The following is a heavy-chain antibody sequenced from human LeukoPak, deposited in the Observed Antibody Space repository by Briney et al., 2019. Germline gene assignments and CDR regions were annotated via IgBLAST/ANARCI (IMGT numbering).Heavy chain of an antibody. Sequence: GGSLRLSCAASGFTFSDYYMSWIRQAPGKGLEWVSYISNSGSTIYYADSVKGRFFISRDNAKNSLYLQMNSLRAEDTAVYYCARMRGYCSGGSCYFDYWGQGTLVTVSP. J-gene: IGHJ4*02. CDR3: ARMRGYCSGGSCYFDY. CDR1: GFTFSDYY. CDR2: ISNSGSTI. D-gene: IGHD2-15*01. V-gene: IGHV3-11*04.